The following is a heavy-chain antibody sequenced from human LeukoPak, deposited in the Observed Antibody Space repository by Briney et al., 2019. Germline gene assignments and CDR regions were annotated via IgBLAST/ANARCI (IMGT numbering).Heavy chain of an antibody. D-gene: IGHD2-21*02. CDR3: AKRFCGGDCYEAFDI. CDR1: GFTFSSYA. Sequence: HPGGSLRLSCAASGFTFSSYAMSWVRQAPGKGLEWVSAISGGGFSTYYADSVRGRFIISRDNPKNTLYVQMNSLRAEDTAVYYCAKRFCGGDCYEAFDIWGQGTMVTVSS. J-gene: IGHJ3*02. CDR2: ISGGGFST. V-gene: IGHV3-23*01.